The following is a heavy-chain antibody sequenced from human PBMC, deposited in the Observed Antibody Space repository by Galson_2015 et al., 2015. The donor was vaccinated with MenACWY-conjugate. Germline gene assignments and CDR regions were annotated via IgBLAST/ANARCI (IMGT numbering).Heavy chain of an antibody. J-gene: IGHJ6*02. D-gene: IGHD3-9*01. Sequence: LRLSCAASGFTFGDYAMSWFRQAPGKGLEWVGFIRSKAYGGTTEYAASVKGRFTISRDDSKSIAYLQMNSLKTEDTAVYYCTRDFIYYDILTGPRSDYYYGMDVWGQGTTVTVSS. CDR3: TRDFIYYDILTGPRSDYYYGMDV. CDR1: GFTFGDYA. CDR2: IRSKAYGGTT. V-gene: IGHV3-49*03.